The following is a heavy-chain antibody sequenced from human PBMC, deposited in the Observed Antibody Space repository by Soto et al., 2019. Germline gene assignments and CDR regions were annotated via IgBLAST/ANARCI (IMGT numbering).Heavy chain of an antibody. CDR1: GFTFSSYA. J-gene: IGHJ6*02. D-gene: IGHD3-3*01. V-gene: IGHV3-30-3*01. CDR2: ISYDGSNK. CDR3: ARSSAWALYYDFWSGYYDNYYYYGMDV. Sequence: QVQLVESGGGVVQPGRSLRLSCAASGFTFSSYAMHWVRQAPGKGLEWVAVISYDGSNKYYADSVKGRFTISRDNSKNTLCLQMNSLRAEDTAVYYCARSSAWALYYDFWSGYYDNYYYYGMDVWGQGTTVTVSS.